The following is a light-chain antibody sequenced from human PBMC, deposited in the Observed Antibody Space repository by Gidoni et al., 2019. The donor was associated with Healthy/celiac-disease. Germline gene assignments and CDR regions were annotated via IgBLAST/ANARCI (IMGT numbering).Light chain of an antibody. J-gene: IGKJ1*01. CDR1: QSISSY. CDR3: QQSYSTLPWT. CDR2: AAS. Sequence: DIQMTQSPSSLSASVGDRVTITCRASQSISSYLNWYQQKPGKAAKLLIYAASSLQSWVPSRFSGSGSGTDFTLTISSLQPEDFATYYCQQSYSTLPWTFGQGTKVEIK. V-gene: IGKV1-39*01.